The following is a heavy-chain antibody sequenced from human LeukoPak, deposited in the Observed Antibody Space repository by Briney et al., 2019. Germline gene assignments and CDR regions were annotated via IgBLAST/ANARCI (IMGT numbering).Heavy chain of an antibody. CDR1: GFTFTDYA. CDR3: AKDVFGGIDY. CDR2: TKGNGGST. V-gene: IGHV3-23*01. D-gene: IGHD3-10*01. Sequence: PGGSLRLSCAASGFTFTDYAMNWVRQAPGKGLEWVASTKGNGGSTNYTDSVKDRFTISRDNSKNTLYLQMNSLRAEDTAVYYCAKDVFGGIDYWGQGTLVTVSS. J-gene: IGHJ4*02.